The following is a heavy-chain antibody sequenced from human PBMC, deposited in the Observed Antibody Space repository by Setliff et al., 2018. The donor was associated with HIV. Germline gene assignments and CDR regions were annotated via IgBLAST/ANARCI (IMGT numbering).Heavy chain of an antibody. V-gene: IGHV3-53*01. J-gene: IGHJ3*02. CDR2: IYHGGST. CDR1: GFTVSSNY. CDR3: ARATKTPYSSSWSIPGAFDI. Sequence: GGSLRLSCAASGFTVSSNYMSWVRQAPGKGLEWVSLIYHGGSTYYADSVKGRFTISRDNSKNTLYLQMNSLRAEETAVYYCARATKTPYSSSWSIPGAFDIWGQGKWSPSPQ. D-gene: IGHD6-13*01.